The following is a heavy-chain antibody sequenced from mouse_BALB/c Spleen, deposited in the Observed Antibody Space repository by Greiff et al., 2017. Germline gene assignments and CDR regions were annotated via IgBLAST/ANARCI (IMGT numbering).Heavy chain of an antibody. CDR1: GYSFTGYN. CDR3: ARSPMADGFDY. V-gene: IGHV1-42*01. CDR2: INPCTGCT. Sequence: VQLQESGPELAKPGASVKMSCKASGYSFTGYNMHWVKQRSGQGLEWIGNINPCTGCTHYNQKFKDKATLTVDKSSSTAYMQLNSLTSEDSAVYYCARSPMADGFDYWGQGTLVTVSA. J-gene: IGHJ3*01.